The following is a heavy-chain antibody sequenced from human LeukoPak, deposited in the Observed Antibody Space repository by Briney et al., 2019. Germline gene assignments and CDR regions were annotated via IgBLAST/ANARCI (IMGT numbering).Heavy chain of an antibody. CDR2: ISASGGTI. Sequence: GGSLRLSCAASGFTFSSYEMNWVRQAPGKGLEWVSYISASGGTIKYADSVKGRFTISTDNAKNSLYLHLNSLRVEDTAFYYCARGDGGYYYGMDVWGQGTTVTVSS. V-gene: IGHV3-48*03. CDR3: ARGDGGYYYGMDV. CDR1: GFTFSSYE. D-gene: IGHD3-3*01. J-gene: IGHJ6*02.